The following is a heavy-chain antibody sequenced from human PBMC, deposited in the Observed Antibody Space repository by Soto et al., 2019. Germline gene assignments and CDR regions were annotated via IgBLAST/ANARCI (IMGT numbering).Heavy chain of an antibody. Sequence: SPRLSCAASGFTVSSYAMSWVRQARGKGLEWVSAISGSGGSTYYADSVKGRFTISRDNSKNTLYLQMNSLRAEDTAVYYWAKSVAAYYYYGMDVWGQGTTVTVSS. CDR2: ISGSGGST. J-gene: IGHJ6*02. CDR1: GFTVSSYA. CDR3: AKSVAAYYYYGMDV. D-gene: IGHD2-15*01. V-gene: IGHV3-23*01.